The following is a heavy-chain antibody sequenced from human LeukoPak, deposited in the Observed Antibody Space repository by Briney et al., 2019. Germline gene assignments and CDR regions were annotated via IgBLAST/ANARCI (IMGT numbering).Heavy chain of an antibody. CDR3: ARDFHESSGAARNFQH. V-gene: IGHV1-46*01. CDR1: GYTFTSYY. J-gene: IGHJ1*01. Sequence: ASVTVSCKASGYTFTSYYMHWVRQAPGQGLEWMGIINPSGGSTSYAQKFQGRITMTRDTSTSTVYMELSSLRSEDTAVDYCARDFHESSGAARNFQHWGQGTLVTVSS. D-gene: IGHD3-22*01. CDR2: INPSGGST.